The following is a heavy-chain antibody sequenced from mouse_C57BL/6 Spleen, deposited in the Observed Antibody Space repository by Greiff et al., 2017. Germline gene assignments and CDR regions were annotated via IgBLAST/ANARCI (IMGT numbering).Heavy chain of an antibody. Sequence: EVMLVESGGGLVKPGGSLKLSCAASGFTFSDYGMHWVRQAPEKGLEWVAYISSGSSTIYYADTGKGRFTISRANAKNTLFLQMTSLRSEDTAMYYCARNDWYVDVWGTGTTVTVSS. CDR1: GFTFSDYG. J-gene: IGHJ1*03. V-gene: IGHV5-17*01. CDR3: ARNDWYVDV. CDR2: ISSGSSTI.